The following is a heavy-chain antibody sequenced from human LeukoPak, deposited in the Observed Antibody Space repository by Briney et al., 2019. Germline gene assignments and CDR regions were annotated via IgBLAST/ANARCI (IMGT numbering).Heavy chain of an antibody. Sequence: PGGSLRLSCAASGFTFNNYAMSWVRQAPGKGLEWVAVISDDGSNKHYTDSVKGRFTISRDNSKNTMLLQMNSLRAEDTAVYYCAKAQLNYDILTGYYADPDAFDIWGQGTMVTVSS. CDR1: GFTFNNYA. V-gene: IGHV3-30*18. J-gene: IGHJ3*02. CDR2: ISDDGSNK. CDR3: AKAQLNYDILTGYYADPDAFDI. D-gene: IGHD3-9*01.